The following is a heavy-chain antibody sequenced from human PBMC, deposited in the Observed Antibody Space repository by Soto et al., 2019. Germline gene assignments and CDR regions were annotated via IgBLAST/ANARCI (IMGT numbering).Heavy chain of an antibody. CDR1: GYTFTSYD. J-gene: IGHJ4*02. CDR2: MNPNSGNT. V-gene: IGHV1-8*01. Sequence: ASVKVSCKASGYTFTSYDINWVRQATGQGLEWMGWMNPNSGNTGYAQKFQGRVTMTRNTSISTAYMELSSLRSEDTAVYHCARGKRWELLFLSFDYWGQGTLVTVSS. D-gene: IGHD1-26*01. CDR3: ARGKRWELLFLSFDY.